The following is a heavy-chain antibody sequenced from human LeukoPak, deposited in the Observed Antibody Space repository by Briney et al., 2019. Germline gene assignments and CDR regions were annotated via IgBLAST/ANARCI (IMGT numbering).Heavy chain of an antibody. D-gene: IGHD3-10*01. V-gene: IGHV1-69*13. CDR3: ASTMVRGVIYCAFDI. CDR1: GGTFSSYA. CDR2: IIPIFGTA. Sequence: ASVKVSCKASGGTFSSYAISWVRQAPGQGLEWMGGIIPIFGTANYAQKFQGRVTITADESTSTAYMELSSLRSEDTAVYYCASTMVRGVIYCAFDICGQGTMVTVSS. J-gene: IGHJ3*02.